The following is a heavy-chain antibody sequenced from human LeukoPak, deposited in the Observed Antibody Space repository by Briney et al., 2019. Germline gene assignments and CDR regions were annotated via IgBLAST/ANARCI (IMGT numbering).Heavy chain of an antibody. V-gene: IGHV3-30*18. D-gene: IGHD5-18*01. Sequence: GGSLRLYCAASGFTFSSYGMHWVRQATGKGLEWVAVISYDGSNKYYADSVKGRFTISRDNSKNTLYLQMNSLRAEDTAVYYCAKDPQKTAMAYFDYWGQGTLVTVSS. CDR2: ISYDGSNK. CDR3: AKDPQKTAMAYFDY. J-gene: IGHJ4*02. CDR1: GFTFSSYG.